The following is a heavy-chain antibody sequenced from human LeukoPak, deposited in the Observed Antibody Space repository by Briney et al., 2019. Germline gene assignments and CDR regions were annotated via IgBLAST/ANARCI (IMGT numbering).Heavy chain of an antibody. CDR1: GVSISDGRYY. V-gene: IGHV4-31*03. J-gene: IGHJ3*01. Sequence: SETLSLTCNVSGVSISDGRYYWAWIRQRPGKGLEWLGYKYYSGSAKYNPFLKSRLTISIDTPENQFSLHLTSVTAADTAIYYCATPYCSGISCLDVFNVWGQGTLVSVSS. D-gene: IGHD2-2*01. CDR3: ATPYCSGISCLDVFNV. CDR2: KYYSGSA.